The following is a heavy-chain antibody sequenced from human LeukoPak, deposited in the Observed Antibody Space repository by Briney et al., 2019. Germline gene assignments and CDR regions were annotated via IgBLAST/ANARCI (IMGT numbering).Heavy chain of an antibody. CDR3: ARGRNDNGGMFFDS. Sequence: SETLSLTCTVSGGSIRSYYGNWIRQAPGKGLEWVGFISYSGYTSYSPSLKSRVAISVDTAKSQFSLRLNSMTAADTAIYYCARGRNDNGGMFFDSWAQGNLVTVSS. V-gene: IGHV4-59*01. D-gene: IGHD4-23*01. CDR1: GGSIRSYY. J-gene: IGHJ4*02. CDR2: ISYSGYT.